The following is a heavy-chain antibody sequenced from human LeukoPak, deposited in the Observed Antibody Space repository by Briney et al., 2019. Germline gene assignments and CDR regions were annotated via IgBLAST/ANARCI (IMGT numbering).Heavy chain of an antibody. V-gene: IGHV3-66*01. D-gene: IGHD6-19*01. Sequence: GGSLRLSCAASGFTVSNNYMTWVRQAPGKGLEWVSLIYSGGSTYYADSVKGRFTISRDNSKNTLYLQMNSLRAEDTATYYCAKGGGWLYYFDYWGQGTLVTVSS. CDR3: AKGGGWLYYFDY. J-gene: IGHJ4*02. CDR1: GFTVSNNY. CDR2: IYSGGST.